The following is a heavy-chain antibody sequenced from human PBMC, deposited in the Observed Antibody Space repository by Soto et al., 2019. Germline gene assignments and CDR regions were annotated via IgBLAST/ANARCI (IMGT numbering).Heavy chain of an antibody. CDR1: GFTFSSYG. J-gene: IGHJ4*02. V-gene: IGHV3-30*03. Sequence: QVQLVESGGGVVQPGRSLRLSCAASGFTFSSYGMHWVRQAPGKGLEWVAVLSYDGSNKYYADSVKGRFTISRDNSKNTLYLQMNSLRAEDTAVYYCSGDSSGWHLDYWGQGTLVTVSS. CDR3: SGDSSGWHLDY. CDR2: LSYDGSNK. D-gene: IGHD6-19*01.